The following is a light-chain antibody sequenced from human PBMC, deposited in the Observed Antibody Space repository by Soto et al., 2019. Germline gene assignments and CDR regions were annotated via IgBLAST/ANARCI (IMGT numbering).Light chain of an antibody. CDR1: QNTNSF. J-gene: IGKJ1*01. V-gene: IGKV1-39*01. CDR2: AVS. CDR3: QQTYSIPWT. Sequence: DIQMTQSPSSLSASVGDRVTITCRAGQNTNSFLNWYQQKPGKAPKLLIYAVSRLQSGVPSRFSGSGSGADFTLTISSLQPEDFATYYCQQTYSIPWTFGQGTKVDVK.